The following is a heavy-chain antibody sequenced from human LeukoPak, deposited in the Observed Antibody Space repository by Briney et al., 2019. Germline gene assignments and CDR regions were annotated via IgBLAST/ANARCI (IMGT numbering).Heavy chain of an antibody. J-gene: IGHJ6*03. CDR3: ARAGDFWSGYRDYYYYYMDV. Sequence: AGGSLRLSCAASGFTFSSYRMHWVRQAPGKGLVWVSRINTDGSSTSYADSVKGRFTTSRDNAKNTLYLQMNSLRAEDTAVYYCARAGDFWSGYRDYYYYYMDVWGKGTTVTVSS. CDR1: GFTFSSYR. V-gene: IGHV3-74*01. D-gene: IGHD3-3*01. CDR2: INTDGSST.